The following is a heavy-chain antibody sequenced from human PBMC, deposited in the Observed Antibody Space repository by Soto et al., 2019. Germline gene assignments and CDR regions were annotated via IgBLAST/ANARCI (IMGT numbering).Heavy chain of an antibody. CDR1: GGTFSSYA. J-gene: IGHJ3*02. CDR2: LIPIFGTA. V-gene: IGHV1-69*06. Sequence: QVQLVQSGAEVKKPGSSVKVSCKASGGTFSSYAISWVRQAPGQGLEWMGGLIPIFGTANYAQKFQRRVTIPADKTTSTAYMELGRLRSDDTAVYYCARGATVVTAGGVGDFDIWGQGTMVTVSS. CDR3: ARGATVVTAGGVGDFDI. D-gene: IGHD4-17*01.